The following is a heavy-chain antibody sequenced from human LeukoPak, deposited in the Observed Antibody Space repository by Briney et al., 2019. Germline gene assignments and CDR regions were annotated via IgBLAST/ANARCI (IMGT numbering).Heavy chain of an antibody. Sequence: GRFTISRDNAKNSLYLQMNSLRAEDTAVYYCARDLLGAGRWAFDIWGQGTMVTVSS. J-gene: IGHJ3*02. D-gene: IGHD6-19*01. CDR3: ARDLLGAGRWAFDI. V-gene: IGHV3-11*06.